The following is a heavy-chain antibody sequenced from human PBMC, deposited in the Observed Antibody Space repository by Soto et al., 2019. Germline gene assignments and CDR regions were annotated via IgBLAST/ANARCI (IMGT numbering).Heavy chain of an antibody. V-gene: IGHV1-2*02. Sequence: ASVKFSCKASGYTFTGYYMHWMRQAPGQGLEWMGWTNPNSGGTNYAQKFQGRVTMTRDTSISTAYMELSRLRSDDTAVYYCARGMGRAPRYYYYCGMDVWGQGTTVTVSS. D-gene: IGHD2-8*01. J-gene: IGHJ6*02. CDR2: TNPNSGGT. CDR1: GYTFTGYY. CDR3: ARGMGRAPRYYYYCGMDV.